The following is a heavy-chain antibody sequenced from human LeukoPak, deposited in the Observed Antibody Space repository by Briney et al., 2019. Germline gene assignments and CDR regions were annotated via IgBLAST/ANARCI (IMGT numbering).Heavy chain of an antibody. CDR3: ARDEVVPAAIGYYYYMDV. CDR1: GFTFSSYS. CDR2: ISSSSSYI. J-gene: IGHJ6*03. Sequence: GGSLRLSCAASGFTFSSYSMNWVRQAPGKGLEWVSSISSSSSYIYYADSVKGRFTISRNNAKNSLYLQMNSLRAEDTAVYYCARDEVVPAAIGYYYYMDVWGKGTTVTVFS. V-gene: IGHV3-21*01. D-gene: IGHD2-2*01.